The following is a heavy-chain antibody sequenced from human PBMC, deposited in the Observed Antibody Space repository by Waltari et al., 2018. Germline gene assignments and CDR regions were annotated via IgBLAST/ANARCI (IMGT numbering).Heavy chain of an antibody. CDR3: ARDSEYYDILTGYCGYFDY. J-gene: IGHJ4*02. Sequence: QVQLVQSGAEVKKPGASVKVSCKASGYTFTGYYMHWVRQAPGQGLEWMGWINPNSGGTNYAQKFQCRVTMTRDTSISTAYMELSRLRSDDTAVYYCARDSEYYDILTGYCGYFDYWGQGTLVTVSS. CDR2: INPNSGGT. CDR1: GYTFTGYY. V-gene: IGHV1-2*02. D-gene: IGHD3-9*01.